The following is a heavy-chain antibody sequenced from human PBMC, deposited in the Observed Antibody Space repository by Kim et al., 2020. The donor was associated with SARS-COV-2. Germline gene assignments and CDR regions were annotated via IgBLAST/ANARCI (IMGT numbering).Heavy chain of an antibody. J-gene: IGHJ4*02. Sequence: VKGRFTISRDNAKNSLYLQMNSLRAEDTAVYYCARDPDFGSYRQIYYFDYWGQGTLVTVSS. D-gene: IGHD1-26*01. V-gene: IGHV3-11*06. CDR3: ARDPDFGSYRQIYYFDY.